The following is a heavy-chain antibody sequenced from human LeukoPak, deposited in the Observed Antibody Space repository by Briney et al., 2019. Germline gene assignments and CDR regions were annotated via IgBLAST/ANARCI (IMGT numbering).Heavy chain of an antibody. CDR2: IKPSDSDT. CDR1: GYSFTSSW. J-gene: IGHJ5*02. V-gene: IGHV5-51*01. Sequence: GESLKISCQASGYSFTSSWIGWARQMPGKRLEWMAIIKPSDSDTRYSPPYQGQVTISADKSISTVYLQWGSLKASDTAMYYCARQPEAGWFDPWGQGTLVTVSS. CDR3: ARQPEAGWFDP.